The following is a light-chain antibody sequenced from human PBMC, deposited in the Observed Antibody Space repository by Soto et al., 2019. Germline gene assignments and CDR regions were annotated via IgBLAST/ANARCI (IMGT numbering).Light chain of an antibody. CDR1: QSVSSSY. V-gene: IGKV3-20*01. Sequence: EIVLTQSPGTLSLSPGERATLSCRASQSVSSSYLAWYQQKPGQAPRPLIYGASSRATGIPDRFSGSGSGTDFTLTISRLEPEDFAVYYCQQYGSSPPITFSQGTRLEIK. CDR3: QQYGSSPPIT. CDR2: GAS. J-gene: IGKJ5*01.